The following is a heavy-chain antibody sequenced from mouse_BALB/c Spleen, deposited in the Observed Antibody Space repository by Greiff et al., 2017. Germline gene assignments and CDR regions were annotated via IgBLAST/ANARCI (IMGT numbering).Heavy chain of an antibody. CDR1: GYSFTGYT. V-gene: IGHV1-18*01. J-gene: IGHJ4*01. CDR3: APHYSNYDYYAMDY. CDR2: INPYNGGT. D-gene: IGHD2-5*01. Sequence: EVQLQQSGPELVKPGASMKISCKASGYSFTGYTMNWVKQSHGKNLEWIGLINPYNGGTSYNQKFKGKATLTVDKSSSTAYMELLGLTSEDSAVYYCAPHYSNYDYYAMDYWGQGTSVTVSS.